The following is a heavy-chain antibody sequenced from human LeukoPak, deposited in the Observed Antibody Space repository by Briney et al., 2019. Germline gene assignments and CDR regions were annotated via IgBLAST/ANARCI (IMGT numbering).Heavy chain of an antibody. CDR2: ISAYNGNT. CDR3: ARDAPTIVVVPAAMRGREGYYYGMDV. CDR1: GYTFTSYG. V-gene: IGHV1-18*01. J-gene: IGHJ6*02. Sequence: ASVKVSCKASGYTFTSYGISWVRQAPGQGLEWMGLISAYNGNTNYAQKLQGRVTVTTDTSTSTAYMELRSLRSDDTAVYYCARDAPTIVVVPAAMRGREGYYYGMDVWGQGTTVTVSS. D-gene: IGHD2-2*01.